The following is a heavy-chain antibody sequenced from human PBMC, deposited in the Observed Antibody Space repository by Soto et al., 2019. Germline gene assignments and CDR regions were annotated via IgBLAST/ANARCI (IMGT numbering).Heavy chain of an antibody. J-gene: IGHJ4*02. CDR2: IYYSGST. CDR1: GGSISSGDYY. Sequence: QVQLQESGPGLVKPSQTLSLTCTVSGGSISSGDYYWSWIRQPPGKGLEWFGYIYYSGSTYYNPSPKSRVTKSVDTSKNQFSLKLSSVPAADTAVYYCARSTGGGYYYATVPDYWGQGTLVTVSS. D-gene: IGHD3-22*01. V-gene: IGHV4-30-4*01. CDR3: ARSTGGGYYYATVPDY.